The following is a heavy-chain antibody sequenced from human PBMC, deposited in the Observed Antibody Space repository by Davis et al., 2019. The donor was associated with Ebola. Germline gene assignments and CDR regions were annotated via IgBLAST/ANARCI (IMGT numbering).Heavy chain of an antibody. CDR1: GFTFSYYW. CDR3: TKDYWASGIAVTAIGY. CDR2: IKQDGTET. J-gene: IGHJ4*02. V-gene: IGHV3-7*03. Sequence: GESLKISCAASGFTFSYYWMTWVRQAPGKGLEWVANIKQDGTETHYVDSVKGRFTISRDNAKNTLYLQMNSLRPEDSALYFCTKDYWASGIAVTAIGYWGQGTLVTVSS. D-gene: IGHD2-21*02.